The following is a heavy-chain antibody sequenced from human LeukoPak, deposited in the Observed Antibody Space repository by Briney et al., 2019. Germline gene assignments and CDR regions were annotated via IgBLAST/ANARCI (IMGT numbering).Heavy chain of an antibody. CDR2: ISTSSSYI. CDR3: ARDIRIAARDWYFDL. V-gene: IGHV3-21*01. D-gene: IGHD6-6*01. Sequence: GGSLRLSCAASGFTFSSYNINWVRQAPGKGLEWVSSISTSSSYIYYTDSVKGRFTISRDNAKNSLYLQLSSLRAEDTAVYYCARDIRIAARDWYFDLWGRGTLVTVSS. J-gene: IGHJ2*01. CDR1: GFTFSSYN.